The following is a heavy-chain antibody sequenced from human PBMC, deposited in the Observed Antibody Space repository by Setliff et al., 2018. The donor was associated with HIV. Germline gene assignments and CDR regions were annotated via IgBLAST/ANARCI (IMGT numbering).Heavy chain of an antibody. CDR3: ARGRALGV. CDR2: INHSGST. D-gene: IGHD3-3*02. CDR1: GGSFSGYY. J-gene: IGHJ3*01. Sequence: ASETLSLTCAVYGGSFSGYYWSWIRQPPGKGLEWIGEINHSGSTSYNPSLKSRVTISVDTSKNQFSLKLSSVTAADTAVYYCARGRALGVWGQGTMVTVSS. V-gene: IGHV4-34*01.